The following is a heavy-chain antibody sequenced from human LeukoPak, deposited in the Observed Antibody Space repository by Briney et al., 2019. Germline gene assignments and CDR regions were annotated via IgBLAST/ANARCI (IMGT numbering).Heavy chain of an antibody. Sequence: ASVKVSCKTSGYIFTTFYIHWLRQAPGQGLEWMAIINPSGGSTSYAQKLQGRVTMTRDTSTGTVYMELSSLRSEDTAVYYCARGNYYGLGSYSAGVDVWGQGTTVTVSS. D-gene: IGHD3-10*01. CDR3: ARGNYYGLGSYSAGVDV. CDR2: INPSGGST. CDR1: GYIFTTFY. V-gene: IGHV1-46*01. J-gene: IGHJ6*02.